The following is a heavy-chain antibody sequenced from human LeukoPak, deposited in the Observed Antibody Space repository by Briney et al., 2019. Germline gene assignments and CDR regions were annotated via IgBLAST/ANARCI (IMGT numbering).Heavy chain of an antibody. J-gene: IGHJ3*01. V-gene: IGHV3-30-3*01. CDR1: GFTFSEYT. CDR3: AREFTIFGVVIQRYDAFDV. CDR2: MSNDGSIK. Sequence: GSLRLSCAASGFTFSEYTIHWVRQAPGKGLEGVAVMSNDGSIKKYANSVKGRFTISRDNSKSTLYLQMDSLRAEDTAVYYCAREFTIFGVVIQRYDAFDVWGQGTMVTVSS. D-gene: IGHD3-3*01.